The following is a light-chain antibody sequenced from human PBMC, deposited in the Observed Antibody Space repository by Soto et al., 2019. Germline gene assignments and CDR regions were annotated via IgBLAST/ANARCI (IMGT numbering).Light chain of an antibody. J-gene: IGLJ2*01. V-gene: IGLV2-14*03. CDR2: DVT. CDR1: SSDVGGYNY. CDR3: SSSTSLTTRV. Sequence: QSVLTQPASVSGSPGQSITISCTGTSSDVGGYNYVSWYQQHPGKAPKLLIYDVTNRPSGVSYRFSGSKSGNTASLTISGLQAEDEADYYCSSSTSLTTRVFGGGTKLTVL.